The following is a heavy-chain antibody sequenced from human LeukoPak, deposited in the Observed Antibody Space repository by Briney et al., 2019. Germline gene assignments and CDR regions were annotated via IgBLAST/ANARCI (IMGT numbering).Heavy chain of an antibody. CDR1: GYTFTSYY. V-gene: IGHV1-46*01. J-gene: IGHJ4*02. Sequence: ASVKVSCKASGYTFTSYYMHWVRQAPGQGLEWMGIINPSGGSTSYAQKFQGRVTITADESTSTAYMELSSLRSEDTAVYYCASPVTAIRFDRFDYWGQGTLVTVSS. CDR3: ASPVTAIRFDRFDY. CDR2: INPSGGST. D-gene: IGHD2-21*02.